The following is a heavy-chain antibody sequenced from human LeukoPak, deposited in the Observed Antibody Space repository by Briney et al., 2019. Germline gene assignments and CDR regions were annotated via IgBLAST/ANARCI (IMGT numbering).Heavy chain of an antibody. D-gene: IGHD5-18*01. Sequence: SETLSLTCAVSGGSVSDYYWSWIRQSPGKGLEWIGYIYYTGSTTYNPSLKSRVTISADTSKNQFSLKLSSVTAADTAVYYCARERGRSYGSVPYYYYYMDVWGKGTTVTVSS. CDR1: GGSVSDYY. CDR3: ARERGRSYGSVPYYYYYMDV. CDR2: IYYTGST. V-gene: IGHV4-59*02. J-gene: IGHJ6*03.